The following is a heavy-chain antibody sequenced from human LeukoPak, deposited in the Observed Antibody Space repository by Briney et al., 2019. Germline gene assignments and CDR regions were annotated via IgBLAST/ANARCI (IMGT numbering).Heavy chain of an antibody. CDR2: ISGSGGST. V-gene: IGHV3-23*01. D-gene: IGHD5-12*01. CDR1: GFTFSSYA. Sequence: GGSLRLSCAASGFTFSSYAMSWVRQAPGKGLEWVSAISGSGGSTYYADSVKGRFTISRDNAKNSLHLQMNSLRAEDTAVYYCARNRGRGYSGHDLTDDAFDIWGQGTMVTVSS. J-gene: IGHJ3*02. CDR3: ARNRGRGYSGHDLTDDAFDI.